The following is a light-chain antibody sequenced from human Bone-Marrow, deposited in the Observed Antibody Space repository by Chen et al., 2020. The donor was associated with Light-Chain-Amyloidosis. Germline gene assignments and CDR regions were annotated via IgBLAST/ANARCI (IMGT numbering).Light chain of an antibody. CDR1: DLPTKY. V-gene: IGLV3-25*03. Sequence: SYELPPPPSVSVSPGQTARITCSGDDLPTKYAYWYQQKPGQAPVLVIHIDPERPSGISERFSGSSSGTTATLTISGVQAEDEADYHCQSADSSGTYEVIFGGGTKLTV. CDR2: IDP. J-gene: IGLJ2*01. CDR3: QSADSSGTYEVI.